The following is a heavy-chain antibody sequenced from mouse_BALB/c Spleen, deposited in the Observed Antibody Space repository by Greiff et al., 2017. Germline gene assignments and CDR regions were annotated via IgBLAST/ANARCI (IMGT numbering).Heavy chain of an antibody. D-gene: IGHD1-2*01. CDR1: GFSLTSYG. CDR3: ATTTAPAWFAY. J-gene: IGHJ3*01. Sequence: QVHVKQSGPGLVAPSQSLSITCTVSGFSLTSYGVHWVRQPPGKGLEWLGVIWAGGSTNYNSALMSRLSISKDNSKSQVFLKMNSLQTDDTAMYYCATTTAPAWFAYWGQGTLVTVSA. V-gene: IGHV2-9*02. CDR2: IWAGGST.